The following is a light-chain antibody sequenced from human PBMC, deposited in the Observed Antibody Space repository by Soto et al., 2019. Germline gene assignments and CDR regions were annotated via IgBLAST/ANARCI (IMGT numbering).Light chain of an antibody. J-gene: IGKJ1*01. Sequence: DIQMTQSPSSLSASVGDRVTITCRASQSISSYLNWYQQKPGKAPKLLIYAASSLQSVVPSRFIGSRPGTDCTLTISSLQPEDFSTYYCQQNYSTAWTFGQGTKVEIK. V-gene: IGKV1-39*01. CDR3: QQNYSTAWT. CDR2: AAS. CDR1: QSISSY.